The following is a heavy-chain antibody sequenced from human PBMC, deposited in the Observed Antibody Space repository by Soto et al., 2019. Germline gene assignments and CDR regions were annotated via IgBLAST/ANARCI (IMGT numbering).Heavy chain of an antibody. J-gene: IGHJ4*02. CDR1: GGSISSGGYY. CDR3: ARHHMAATDMYFDY. CDR2: IYDNDST. D-gene: IGHD6-19*01. V-gene: IGHV4-31*03. Sequence: QVQLQASGPGLVKPSQTLSLTCTVSGGSISSGGYYWSWIRQHPGKGLEWIGYIYDNDSTYYNPSLKSRVTMSVDMSRNQFSLKLSSVTAADTAVYYCARHHMAATDMYFDYWGQGTLVTVSS.